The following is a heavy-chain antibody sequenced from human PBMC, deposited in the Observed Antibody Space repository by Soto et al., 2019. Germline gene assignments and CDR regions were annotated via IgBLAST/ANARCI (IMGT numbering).Heavy chain of an antibody. CDR2: IYPGDSNT. V-gene: IGHV5-51*01. CDR3: ARQGYCSTTACYAVDY. J-gene: IGHJ4*02. D-gene: IGHD2-2*01. Sequence: PXESLTISRKGSGYTFTSYWIGWVRQMPGKGLEWMGIIYPGDSNTRYSPSFQGQVTISADKSISTAYLQWSSLKATDTAMYFCARQGYCSTTACYAVDYWGQGTLVTVSS. CDR1: GYTFTSYW.